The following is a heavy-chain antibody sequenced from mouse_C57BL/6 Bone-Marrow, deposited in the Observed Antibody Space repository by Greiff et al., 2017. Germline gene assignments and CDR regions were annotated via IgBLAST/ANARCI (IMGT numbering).Heavy chain of an antibody. D-gene: IGHD2-1*01. J-gene: IGHJ1*03. CDR2: ISDGGSYT. CDR3: ARDGIYSWYFDV. CDR1: GFTFSSYA. Sequence: EVKLVESGGGLVKPGGSLKLSCAASGFTFSSYAMSWVRQTPEKRLEWVATISDGGSYTYYPDNVKGRFTISRDNAKNNLYLQMSHLKSEDTAMYYCARDGIYSWYFDVWGTGTTVTVSS. V-gene: IGHV5-4*01.